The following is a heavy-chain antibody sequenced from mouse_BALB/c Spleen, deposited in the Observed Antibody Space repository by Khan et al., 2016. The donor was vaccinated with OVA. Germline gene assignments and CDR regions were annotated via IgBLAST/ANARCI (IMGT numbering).Heavy chain of an antibody. Sequence: EVQLQESGPGLVKPSQSLSLTCTVTGYSITSDYAWKWIRQFPGNKLEWMGYISYSDNTSYNPSLKSRISIPRDTSKNQFFLQLNSVTTEDTATYYCARMTHNYVYWYFDVCGAGTTVTVSS. D-gene: IGHD1-2*01. CDR1: GYSITSDYA. V-gene: IGHV3-2*02. CDR3: ARMTHNYVYWYFDV. J-gene: IGHJ1*01. CDR2: ISYSDNT.